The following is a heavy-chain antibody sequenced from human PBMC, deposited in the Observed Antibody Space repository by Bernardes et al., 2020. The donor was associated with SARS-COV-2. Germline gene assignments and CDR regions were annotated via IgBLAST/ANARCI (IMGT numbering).Heavy chain of an antibody. V-gene: IGHV1-2*02. Sequence: ASVKVSCKASGYTFSDHYMHWVRQAPGQGLEWMGWINPNTGSTDYGEKFKGRVTMTRDTSVSTVYMELSGLRSDDTAVYYCARDGQGMAPGSHLYYYGLDVWGQGTTVTVSS. D-gene: IGHD6-13*01. CDR2: INPNTGST. CDR1: GYTFSDHY. J-gene: IGHJ6*02. CDR3: ARDGQGMAPGSHLYYYGLDV.